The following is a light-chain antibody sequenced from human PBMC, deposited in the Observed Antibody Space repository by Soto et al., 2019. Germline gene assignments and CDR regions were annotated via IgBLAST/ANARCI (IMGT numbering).Light chain of an antibody. J-gene: IGKJ1*01. Sequence: EIVLTQSPATLSLSPGERATLSCRASQSVSSYLAWYQQKPGQAPRLLIYDASNRATGIPARFSGSGSGTAFSLTISSLEPEDFAVYYCHQRSNWSWKFGQGTKVEIK. CDR3: HQRSNWSWK. CDR1: QSVSSY. CDR2: DAS. V-gene: IGKV3-11*01.